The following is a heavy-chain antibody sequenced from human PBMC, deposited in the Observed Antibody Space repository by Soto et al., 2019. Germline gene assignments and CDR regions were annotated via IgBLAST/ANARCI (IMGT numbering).Heavy chain of an antibody. Sequence: EVPLLDSGGGLVQPGGSLRLSCAASGFTFSSYAMSWVRQVPGKGLEWFSAISGSAGITYYADSVKRRFTISIDNSKKTLYLQMNSLRAEDTAVYYCAKDRSLGGDYPSCFDYWGQGSLVTVSS. J-gene: IGHJ4*02. CDR2: ISGSAGIT. V-gene: IGHV3-23*01. CDR3: AKDRSLGGDYPSCFDY. CDR1: GFTFSSYA. D-gene: IGHD2-21*01.